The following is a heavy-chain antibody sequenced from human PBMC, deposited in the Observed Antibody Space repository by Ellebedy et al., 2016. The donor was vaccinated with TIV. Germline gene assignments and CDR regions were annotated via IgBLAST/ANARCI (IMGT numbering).Heavy chain of an antibody. Sequence: SETLSLTCTVSGGSVSSSGFYWGWIRQPPGKGLEWIGSNSGSTYYNPSLKSRVTISVDTSKNQFSLKLSSVTAADTAVYYCARHSGSSSWYVYYFDYWGQGTLVTVSS. CDR3: ARHSGSSSWYVYYFDY. V-gene: IGHV4-39*01. CDR1: GGSVSSSGFY. CDR2: NSGST. J-gene: IGHJ4*02. D-gene: IGHD6-13*01.